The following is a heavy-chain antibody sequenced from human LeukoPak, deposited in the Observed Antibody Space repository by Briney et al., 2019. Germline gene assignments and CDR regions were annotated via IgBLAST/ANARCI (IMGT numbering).Heavy chain of an antibody. V-gene: IGHV3-13*01. D-gene: IGHD6-19*01. CDR1: GFTFSSYD. CDR3: ARDGGSAWFFRY. CDR2: IGTAGEI. Sequence: GGSLRLSCAASGFTFSSYDIHWVRQATGKGLEWVSGIGTAGEIYYPGSVKGRFTISRENAKNSLYLQMNSLRADDTAVYYCARDGGSAWFFRYWGQGTLVTVSS. J-gene: IGHJ4*02.